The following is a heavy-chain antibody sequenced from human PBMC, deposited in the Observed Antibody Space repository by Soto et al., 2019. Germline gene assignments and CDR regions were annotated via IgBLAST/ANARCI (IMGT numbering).Heavy chain of an antibody. CDR1: GFTFSSYS. Sequence: PGGSLRLSCAASGFTFSSYSMNWVRQAPGKGLEWVSSISSSSSYIYYADSVKGRFTISRDNAKNSLYLQMNSLRAEDTAVYYCAREFNDKYDSSGYPRGYYYGMDVWGQGTTVTVSS. CDR2: ISSSSSYI. CDR3: AREFNDKYDSSGYPRGYYYGMDV. J-gene: IGHJ6*02. V-gene: IGHV3-21*01. D-gene: IGHD3-22*01.